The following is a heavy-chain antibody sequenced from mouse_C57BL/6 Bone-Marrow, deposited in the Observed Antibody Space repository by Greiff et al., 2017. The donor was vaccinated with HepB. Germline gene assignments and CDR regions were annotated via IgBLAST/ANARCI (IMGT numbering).Heavy chain of an antibody. J-gene: IGHJ2*01. D-gene: IGHD2-3*01. CDR3: ARSRWLLPLFDY. Sequence: VQLQQSGPVLVKPGASVKMSCKASGYTFTDYYMNWVKQIHGKSLEWIGVINPYNGGTSYNQKFKGKATLTVDKSSSTAYMELNSLTSEDSAVYYCARSRWLLPLFDYWGQGTTLTVSS. V-gene: IGHV1-19*01. CDR2: INPYNGGT. CDR1: GYTFTDYY.